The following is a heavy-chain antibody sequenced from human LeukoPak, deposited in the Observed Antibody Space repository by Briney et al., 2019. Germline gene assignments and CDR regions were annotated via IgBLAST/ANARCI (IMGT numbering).Heavy chain of an antibody. CDR1: GGSISSYY. CDR3: ARTKRYCSSTSCSH. J-gene: IGHJ4*02. Sequence: RPSETLSLTCTVSGGSISSYYWGWIRQPPGKGLEWIGSIYYSGSTYYNPSLKSRVTISVDTSKNQFSLKLSSVTAADTAVYYCARTKRYCSSTSCSHWGQGTLVTVSS. D-gene: IGHD2-2*01. CDR2: IYYSGST. V-gene: IGHV4-39*01.